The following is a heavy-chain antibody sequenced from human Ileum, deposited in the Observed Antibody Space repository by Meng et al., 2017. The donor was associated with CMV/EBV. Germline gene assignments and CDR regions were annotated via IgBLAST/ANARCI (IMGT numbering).Heavy chain of an antibody. J-gene: IGHJ5*02. CDR3: ARGLSMVGIAGSWCDP. D-gene: IGHD1-26*01. CDR2: INPDGSVK. V-gene: IGHV3-7*01. CDR1: SFSFTSSW. Sequence: GESLKISCAASSFSFTSSWMNWVRQAPGKGLEWVANINPDGSVKQYVDSVKGRFSVSRDNAKNSLYLQMKSLRAEDMAVYYCARGLSMVGIAGSWCDPWGHGTLVTVSS.